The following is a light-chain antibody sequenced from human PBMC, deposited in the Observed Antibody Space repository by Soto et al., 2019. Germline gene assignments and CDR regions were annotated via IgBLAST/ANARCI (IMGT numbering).Light chain of an antibody. CDR1: SSDVGGSNF. Sequence: QTVVTQPASVSESPGQAITISCTGTSSDVGGSNFVSWYQQHPRKPPKLIIYDVANRPSGVSNRFSGSKSGSTASLIISRLQTEDEADYYCVSYTSSTTYVFGTGTKLTVL. J-gene: IGLJ1*01. CDR3: VSYTSSTTYV. V-gene: IGLV2-14*03. CDR2: DVA.